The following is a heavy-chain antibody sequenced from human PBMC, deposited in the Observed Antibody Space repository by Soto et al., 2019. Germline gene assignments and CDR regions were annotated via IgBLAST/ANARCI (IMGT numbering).Heavy chain of an antibody. CDR3: AREWGLLPYYVMNV. CDR1: GDSVTSGSYY. V-gene: IGHV4-61*03. D-gene: IGHD7-27*01. J-gene: IGHJ6*02. CDR2: ISYTGRT. Sequence: SETLSLTCIVSGDSVTSGSYYWTWLRQPPGKGLEWIGYISYTGRTKYNPSLQSRVTISVDTSKNDFSLNLSSVTAADTAVYFCAREWGLLPYYVMNVWGHGTAVTVS.